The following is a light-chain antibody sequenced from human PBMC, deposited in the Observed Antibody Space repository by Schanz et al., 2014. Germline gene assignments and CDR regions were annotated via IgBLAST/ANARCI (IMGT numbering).Light chain of an antibody. Sequence: DIQMTQSPSSLSASVGDRVTITCRASQSISSWLAWYQHKPGRAPKLLIFGASSLQSGVPSRFSGSGSGTEFTLTISSLQPDDFATYYCQHYNSYSGTFGQGTKVEIK. CDR1: QSISSW. CDR3: QHYNSYSGT. V-gene: IGKV1-5*01. CDR2: GAS. J-gene: IGKJ1*01.